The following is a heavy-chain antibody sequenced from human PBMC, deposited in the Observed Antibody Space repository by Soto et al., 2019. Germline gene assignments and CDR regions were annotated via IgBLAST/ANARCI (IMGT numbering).Heavy chain of an antibody. CDR2: ISGSGGST. D-gene: IGHD6-6*01. V-gene: IGHV3-23*01. CDR3: AKGSSSFSSSSGAAPGLFNY. Sequence: EVQLLESGGGLVQPGGSLRLSCAASGFTFSSYAMSWVRQAPGEGLEWVSGISGSGGSTYSADSVKGRFTISRDNSKNTLYVQMNSLRAEDTAVYYCAKGSSSFSSSSGAAPGLFNYWGQGTLVTVSS. J-gene: IGHJ4*02. CDR1: GFTFSSYA.